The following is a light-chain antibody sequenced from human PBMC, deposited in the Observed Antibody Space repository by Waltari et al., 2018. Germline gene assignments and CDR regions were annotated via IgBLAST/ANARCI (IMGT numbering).Light chain of an antibody. V-gene: IGLV3-21*02. J-gene: IGLJ1*01. CDR3: QVWDSDSDHYI. CDR2: DDK. CDR1: YIGSKS. Sequence: SYVLTQAPSASVAPGQTARITCEGNYIGSKSVHWYQQRPGQAPVLVVYDDKDRPSGIPYRFSGSNSGNTATLTISRVEAGDEGDYFCQVWDSDSDHYIFASGTKVTVL.